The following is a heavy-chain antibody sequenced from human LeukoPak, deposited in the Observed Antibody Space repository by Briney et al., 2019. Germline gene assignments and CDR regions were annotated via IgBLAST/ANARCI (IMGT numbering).Heavy chain of an antibody. J-gene: IGHJ4*02. CDR2: INPSDSDT. V-gene: IGHV5-51*01. D-gene: IGHD1-1*01. CDR1: GYSFTNYW. Sequence: GESLKISCKGSGYSFTNYWIAWVRQMPGRGLEWMVIINPSDSDTRYSPSFQGQVTISTDKSISTAYLQWSSLKASDSAMYYCARAWNFDYWGQGTLVTVSS. CDR3: ARAWNFDY.